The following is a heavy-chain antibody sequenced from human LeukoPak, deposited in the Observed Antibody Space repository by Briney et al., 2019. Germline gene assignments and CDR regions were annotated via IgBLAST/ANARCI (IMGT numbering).Heavy chain of an antibody. D-gene: IGHD2-21*01. J-gene: IGHJ4*02. CDR3: ARSNSLDY. Sequence: GASVKVSCKASGGTFSSYAISWVRQAPGQGLEWMGWISAYDGNTNYAQKLQGRVTMTTDTSTSTAYMELSSLRSEDTAVYYCARSNSLDYWGQGTLVTVSS. CDR1: GGTFSSYA. CDR2: ISAYDGNT. V-gene: IGHV1-18*01.